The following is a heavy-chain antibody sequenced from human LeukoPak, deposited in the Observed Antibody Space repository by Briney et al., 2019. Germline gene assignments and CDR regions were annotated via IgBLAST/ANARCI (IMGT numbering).Heavy chain of an antibody. D-gene: IGHD1-26*01. CDR1: GGSFSGYY. Sequence: SETLSLTCAVYGGSFSGYYWSWIRQPPGKGLEWIGEINHSGSTNYNPSLKSRVTISVDTSKNQFSLKLSSVTAADTAAYYYARVGGIYYYYMDVWGKGTTVTVSS. V-gene: IGHV4-34*01. CDR3: ARVGGIYYYYMDV. J-gene: IGHJ6*03. CDR2: INHSGST.